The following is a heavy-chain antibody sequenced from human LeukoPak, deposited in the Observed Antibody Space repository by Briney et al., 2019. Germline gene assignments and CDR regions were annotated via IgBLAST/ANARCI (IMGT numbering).Heavy chain of an antibody. J-gene: IGHJ4*02. CDR3: AKDIGHLGELSSTYFDY. V-gene: IGHV3-43D*03. Sequence: PGGSLRLSCAASGFTFDDYAMHWVRQAPGKGLEWVSLISWDGGSTYYADSVKGRFTISRDNSKNSLYLQMNSLRAEDTALYYCAKDIGHLGELSSTYFDYWGQGTLVTVSS. D-gene: IGHD3-16*02. CDR1: GFTFDDYA. CDR2: ISWDGGST.